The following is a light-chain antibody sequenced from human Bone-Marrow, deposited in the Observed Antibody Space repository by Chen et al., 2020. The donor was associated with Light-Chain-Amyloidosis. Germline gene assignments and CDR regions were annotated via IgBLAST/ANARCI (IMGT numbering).Light chain of an antibody. J-gene: IGLJ3*02. CDR2: DDS. Sequence: SYVLTQPSSVSVAPGQTATIACGANNIGSTSVHWYQQTPGQAPLLVVYDDSDRPSGIPERLSGSNSGNTATLTISRVEAGDEADYYFQVWDRSSDRPVFGGGTKLTVL. CDR1: NIGSTS. CDR3: QVWDRSSDRPV. V-gene: IGLV3-21*02.